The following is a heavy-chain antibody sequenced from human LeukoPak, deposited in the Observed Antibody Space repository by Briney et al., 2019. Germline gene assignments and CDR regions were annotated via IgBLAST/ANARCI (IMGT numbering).Heavy chain of an antibody. CDR1: GGSISSSSYY. Sequence: SETLSLTCTVSGGSISSSSYYWGWIRQPPGKGLEWIGSIYYSGSTYYNPSLKSRVTISVDTSKNQFSLKLSSVTAADTAVYYCARDRVGGGGDTYYDYGTKKSVGWFDPWGQGTLVTVSS. CDR2: IYYSGST. V-gene: IGHV4-39*07. D-gene: IGHD3-16*01. CDR3: ARDRVGGGGDTYYDYGTKKSVGWFDP. J-gene: IGHJ5*02.